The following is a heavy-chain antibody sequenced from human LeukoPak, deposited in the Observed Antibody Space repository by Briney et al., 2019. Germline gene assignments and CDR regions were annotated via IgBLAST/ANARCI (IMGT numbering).Heavy chain of an antibody. CDR2: ISSSSNYI. CDR3: ARVSGYDRTFVY. Sequence: GGSLRLSCAASGFTFSSYCMNWVRQAPGKGLEWVSSISSSSNYIYYADSVKGRFTISRDNAKNSLYLQMNSLRAEDTAVYYCARVSGYDRTFVYWGQGTLVTVSS. V-gene: IGHV3-21*01. J-gene: IGHJ4*02. CDR1: GFTFSSYC. D-gene: IGHD5-12*01.